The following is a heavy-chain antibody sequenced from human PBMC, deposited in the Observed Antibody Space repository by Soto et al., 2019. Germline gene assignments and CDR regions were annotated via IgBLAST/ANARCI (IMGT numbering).Heavy chain of an antibody. CDR3: SRWDGYGDY. J-gene: IGHJ4*02. V-gene: IGHV3-23*01. CDR1: GFSVSRYS. CDR2: ISVGGDRK. D-gene: IGHD3-16*01. Sequence: DVQLLQSGGGLVQPGGSLRVSCAASGFSVSRYSMTWVRQAPGKGLEYVSGISVGGDRKFYADSVKGRFTVSRDNSKNILYLHMDSRGVDDTAKYDCSRWDGYGDYWGQGTLVTVSS.